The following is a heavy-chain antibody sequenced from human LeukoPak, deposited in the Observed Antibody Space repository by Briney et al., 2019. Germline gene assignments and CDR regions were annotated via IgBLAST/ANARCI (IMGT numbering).Heavy chain of an antibody. Sequence: PSETLSLTCAVYGGSFSGYYWSWIRQPPGKGLEWIGEINHSGSTNYNPSLKSRVTISVDTSKNQFSLKLSSVTAADTAVYYCARGPILTGYIRPPYYFDYWGQGTLVTVSS. CDR2: INHSGST. J-gene: IGHJ4*02. V-gene: IGHV4-34*01. D-gene: IGHD3-9*01. CDR3: ARGPILTGYIRPPYYFDY. CDR1: GGSFSGYY.